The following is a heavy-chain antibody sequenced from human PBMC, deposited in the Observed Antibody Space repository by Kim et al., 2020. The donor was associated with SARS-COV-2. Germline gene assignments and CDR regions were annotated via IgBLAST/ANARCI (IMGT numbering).Heavy chain of an antibody. CDR2: INWNGDTT. CDR3: ARDLGGHGENWFDP. D-gene: IGHD4-17*01. CDR1: GFTFDDYA. Sequence: GGSLRLSCAASGFTFDDYAMSWVRRTPGKGLEWVSGINWNGDTTSYEDSVKGRFTISRDNAKNSLYLRMNSLRAEDTALYHCARDLGGHGENWFDPWGQG. V-gene: IGHV3-20*01. J-gene: IGHJ5*02.